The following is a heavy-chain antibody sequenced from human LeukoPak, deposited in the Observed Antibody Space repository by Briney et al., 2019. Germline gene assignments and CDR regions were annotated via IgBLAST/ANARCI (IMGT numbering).Heavy chain of an antibody. Sequence: ASVKVSCKASGYTFTGYYMHWVRQAPGQGLEWMGRINPNSGGTNYAQKFQGRVTMTRDTSISTAYMELSRLRSDDTAVYYCASYCSGGSCYPNRFDYWGQGILVTVSS. V-gene: IGHV1-2*06. CDR3: ASYCSGGSCYPNRFDY. D-gene: IGHD2-15*01. J-gene: IGHJ4*02. CDR2: INPNSGGT. CDR1: GYTFTGYY.